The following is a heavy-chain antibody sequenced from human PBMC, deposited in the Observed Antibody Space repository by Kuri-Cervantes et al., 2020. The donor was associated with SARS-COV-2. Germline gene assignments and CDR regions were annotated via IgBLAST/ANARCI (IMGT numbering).Heavy chain of an antibody. V-gene: IGHV3-23*01. CDR2: ISGSGGAT. Sequence: GGSLRLSCAASGFTFSDHTMDWVRQAPGKGLEWVSSISGSGGATYYADSAKGRFTISRDNSKNTLSLQMNSLRAEDTAVYYCAKPLGYSGYDPPDYWGQGTLVTVSS. D-gene: IGHD5-12*01. CDR1: GFTFSDHT. CDR3: AKPLGYSGYDPPDY. J-gene: IGHJ4*02.